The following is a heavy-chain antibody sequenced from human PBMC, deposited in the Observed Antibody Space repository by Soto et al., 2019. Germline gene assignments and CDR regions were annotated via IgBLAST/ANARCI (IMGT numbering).Heavy chain of an antibody. Sequence: QVQLVQSGAEVKTPGSSVKVSCKASGGTFSSYAISWVRQAHGQGLEWMGGIIPIFGTANYAQKFKGRVTSTEAGSTSTSYMKVCSLMSKHTAVYYCAKRGTAVAGTERSYFDYWGQGTLVTVSS. CDR1: GGTFSSYA. CDR2: IIPIFGTA. D-gene: IGHD6-19*01. CDR3: AKRGTAVAGTERSYFDY. V-gene: IGHV1-69*01. J-gene: IGHJ4*02.